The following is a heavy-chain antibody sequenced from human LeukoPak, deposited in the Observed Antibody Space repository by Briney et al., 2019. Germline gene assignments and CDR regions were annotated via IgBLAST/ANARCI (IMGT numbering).Heavy chain of an antibody. CDR1: GGSFSDFY. D-gene: IGHD6-19*01. V-gene: IGHV4-34*01. CDR3: ARGRIYTSGWYKDA. CDR2: INHRGIT. Sequence: SGTLSLTCSVSGGSFSDFYWSWIRQPPGKGLEWIGEINHRGITNYNPSLKSRVTISVDTSKNQFSLKLDSVTAADTAVYYCARGRIYTSGWYKDAWGKGTTVTVSS. J-gene: IGHJ6*04.